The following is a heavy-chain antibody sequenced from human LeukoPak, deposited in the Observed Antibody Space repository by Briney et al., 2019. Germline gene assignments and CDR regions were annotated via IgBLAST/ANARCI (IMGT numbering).Heavy chain of an antibody. J-gene: IGHJ4*02. Sequence: GESLKISCKGSGYSFSSYWIGWVRQMPGKGLEWMGIIYTGDSETTYSPSFQGQVTISVDESISTAYLQWSSLRASDTAMYYRARHYSATYYYDSSGYPNPTVLDYWGQGTLVTVSS. CDR3: ARHYSATYYYDSSGYPNPTVLDY. CDR2: IYTGDSET. CDR1: GYSFSSYW. D-gene: IGHD3-22*01. V-gene: IGHV5-51*01.